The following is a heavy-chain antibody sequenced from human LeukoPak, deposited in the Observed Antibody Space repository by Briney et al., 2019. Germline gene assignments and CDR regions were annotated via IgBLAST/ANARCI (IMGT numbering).Heavy chain of an antibody. CDR1: GYTFTSYA. J-gene: IGHJ4*02. Sequence: PRASVKVSCKASGYTFTSYAIHWVRQAPGQRLEWMGWISAGNGNTKYSQNFQGRVTFISNTSATTAFMELSSLRSEDAAVYYCARDSGSGNNDYWGQGTLATVSS. CDR2: ISAGNGNT. D-gene: IGHD1-26*01. V-gene: IGHV1-3*01. CDR3: ARDSGSGNNDY.